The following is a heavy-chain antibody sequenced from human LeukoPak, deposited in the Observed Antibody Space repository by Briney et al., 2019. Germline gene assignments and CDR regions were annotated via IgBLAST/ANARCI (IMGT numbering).Heavy chain of an antibody. D-gene: IGHD3-22*01. Sequence: PSETLSPTCTVSGGSISSSSYYWGWIRQPPGKGLEWIGSIYYSGSTYYNPSLKSRVTISVDTSKNQFSLKLSSVTAADTAVYYCARQENYDSSGYYYGPYYYFDYWGQGTLVTVSS. V-gene: IGHV4-39*01. J-gene: IGHJ4*02. CDR3: ARQENYDSSGYYYGPYYYFDY. CDR1: GGSISSSSYY. CDR2: IYYSGST.